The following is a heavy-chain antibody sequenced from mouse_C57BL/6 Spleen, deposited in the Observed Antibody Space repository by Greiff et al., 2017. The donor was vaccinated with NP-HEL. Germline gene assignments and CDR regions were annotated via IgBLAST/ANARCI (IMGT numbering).Heavy chain of an antibody. CDR3: ARHHYDYDEGYYFDY. V-gene: IGHV5-9*01. J-gene: IGHJ2*01. D-gene: IGHD2-4*01. CDR2: ISGGGGNT. Sequence: DVKLVESGGGLVKPGGSLKLSCAASGFTFSSYTMSWVRQTPEKRLEWVATISGGGGNTNYPDSVKGRFTLTRDNAKNTLYLQRSSLRAEDTALYYCARHHYDYDEGYYFDYWGQGTTLTVSS. CDR1: GFTFSSYT.